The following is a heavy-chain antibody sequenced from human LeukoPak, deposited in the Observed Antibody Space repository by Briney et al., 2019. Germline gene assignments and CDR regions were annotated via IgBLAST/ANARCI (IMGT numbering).Heavy chain of an antibody. J-gene: IGHJ4*02. D-gene: IGHD3-3*01. CDR1: GDSIVSDPYY. Sequence: SETLSLTCTVSGDSIVSDPYYRSWIRQPAGKGLEWIGRMRISRTTNYNPSFKSRATISADTSKNQFSLMLTSVTAADTAVYYCARDRFGDHSQNYYELGYWGQGKLVTISS. CDR2: MRISRTT. V-gene: IGHV4-61*02. CDR3: ARDRFGDHSQNYYELGY.